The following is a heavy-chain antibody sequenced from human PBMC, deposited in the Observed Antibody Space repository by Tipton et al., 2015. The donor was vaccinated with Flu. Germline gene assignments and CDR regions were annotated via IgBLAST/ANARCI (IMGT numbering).Heavy chain of an antibody. Sequence: TLSLTCSVSGGSISYSYWSWIRQPPGRGLEWIGYIHYSGNTNYNRSLKSRVTMSVDTSKNQFSLKLSSVTAADTAVYYCAREVSAGAEYSSGWYPIWFDPGGQGTLVTVSS. CDR3: AREVSAGAEYSSGWYPIWFDP. CDR2: IHYSGNT. D-gene: IGHD6-19*01. V-gene: IGHV4-59*01. J-gene: IGHJ5*02. CDR1: GGSISYSY.